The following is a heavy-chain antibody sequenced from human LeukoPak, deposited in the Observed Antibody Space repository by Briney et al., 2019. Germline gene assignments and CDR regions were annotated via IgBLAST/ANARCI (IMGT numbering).Heavy chain of an antibody. CDR2: ISGSGGST. CDR3: AKEGGYSYGYSSYYFAF. V-gene: IGHV3-23*01. J-gene: IGHJ4*02. CDR1: GFTFSSYA. D-gene: IGHD5-18*01. Sequence: GGSLRLSCAASGFTFSSYAMSWVRQAPGKGLEWVSAISGSGGSTYYADSVKGRFTISRDNSKNTLYLQMNSLRAEDTAVYYCAKEGGYSYGYSSYYFAFWGQGTLVTVSS.